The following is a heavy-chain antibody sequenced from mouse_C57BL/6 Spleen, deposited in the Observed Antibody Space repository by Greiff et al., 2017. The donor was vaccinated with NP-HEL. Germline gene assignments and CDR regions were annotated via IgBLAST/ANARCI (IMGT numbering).Heavy chain of an antibody. CDR2: IYPRDGST. CDR3: AREGEYYYGSSYVRYFDV. J-gene: IGHJ1*03. CDR1: GYTFTDHT. V-gene: IGHV1-78*01. Sequence: QVQLKESDAELVKPGASVKISCKVSGYTFTDHTIHWMKQRPEQGLEWIGYIYPRDGSTKYNEKFKGKATLTADKSSNTAYMQLNSLTSEDSAVYFWAREGEYYYGSSYVRYFDVWGTGTTVTVSS. D-gene: IGHD1-1*01.